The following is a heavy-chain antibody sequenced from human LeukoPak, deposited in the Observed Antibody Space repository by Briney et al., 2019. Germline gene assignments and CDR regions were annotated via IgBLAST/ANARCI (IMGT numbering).Heavy chain of an antibody. CDR2: FDPEDGET. V-gene: IGHV1-24*01. J-gene: IGHJ4*02. CDR3: ATEYYYGSGSFLY. CDR1: GYTLTELS. Sequence: GASVKVSCKASGYTLTELSMHWVRQAPGKGLEWMGGFDPEDGETIYAQKFQGRVTMTEDTSTDTAYMELSSLRTEDTAVYYCATEYYYGSGSFLYWGQGTLVTGSS. D-gene: IGHD3-10*01.